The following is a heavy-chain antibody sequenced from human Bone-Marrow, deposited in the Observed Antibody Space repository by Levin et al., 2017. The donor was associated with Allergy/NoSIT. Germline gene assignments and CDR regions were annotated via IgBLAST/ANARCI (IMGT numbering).Heavy chain of an antibody. Sequence: LSLTCAASGFTFSSYAMNWVRQAPGKGLEWVSAISGNGGTIYYADSVRGRFTISRDNSKNTLFLQMNSLRAEDTAVYYCAKTVLATTYFDFWGQGTLVTVSS. D-gene: IGHD5-24*01. CDR3: AKTVLATTYFDF. V-gene: IGHV3-23*01. CDR2: ISGNGGTI. J-gene: IGHJ4*02. CDR1: GFTFSSYA.